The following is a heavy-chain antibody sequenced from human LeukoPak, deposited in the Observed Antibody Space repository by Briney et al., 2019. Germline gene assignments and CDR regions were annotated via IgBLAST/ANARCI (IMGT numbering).Heavy chain of an antibody. CDR1: GFTFSSYA. D-gene: IGHD3-3*01. V-gene: IGHV3-30*04. J-gene: IGHJ6*03. CDR3: ARVGVPYDFWSGYSVYYYYMDV. Sequence: GGSLRLSCAASGFTFSSYAMHWVRQAPGKGLEWVAVISYDGSNKYYADSVKGRFTISRDNSKNTLYLQMNSLRAEDTAVYYCARVGVPYDFWSGYSVYYYYMDVWGKGTTVTVSS. CDR2: ISYDGSNK.